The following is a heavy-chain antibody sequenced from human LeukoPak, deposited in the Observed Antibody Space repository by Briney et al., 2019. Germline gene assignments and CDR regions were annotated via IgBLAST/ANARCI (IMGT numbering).Heavy chain of an antibody. D-gene: IGHD3-22*01. CDR3: ARLSMIDTFDI. Sequence: GESLKISCKGSGYSFTSYWIGWVRQLPGKGLAGMGIIYPGDSDTRYSPSFQDQVTISADNSINTAYLHWRSLKASDTAMYYCARLSMIDTFDIWGLGTVVTVSS. V-gene: IGHV5-51*01. CDR1: GYSFTSYW. J-gene: IGHJ3*02. CDR2: IYPGDSDT.